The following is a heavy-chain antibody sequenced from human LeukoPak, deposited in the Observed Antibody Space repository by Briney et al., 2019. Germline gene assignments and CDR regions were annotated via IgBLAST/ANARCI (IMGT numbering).Heavy chain of an antibody. V-gene: IGHV4-39*01. CDR3: ARGRLGYCSGGSCSRNWFDP. CDR1: GGSISSSSYY. CDR2: IYYSGST. D-gene: IGHD2-15*01. Sequence: SETLSLTCTVSGGSISSSSYYWGWIRQPPGKGLEWIGSIYYSGSTYYNPSLKSRVTISVDTSKNQFSLKLSSVTAADTAVYYCARGRLGYCSGGSCSRNWFDPWGQGTLVTVSS. J-gene: IGHJ5*02.